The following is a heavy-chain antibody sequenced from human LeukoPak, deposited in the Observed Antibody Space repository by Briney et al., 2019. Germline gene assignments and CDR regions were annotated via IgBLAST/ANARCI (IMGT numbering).Heavy chain of an antibody. CDR3: ARGGVSSSSIPYFDY. D-gene: IGHD6-6*01. Sequence: GGSLRLSCAASGFTFSNYGMSWVRQAPGKGLEWVSGINWNGGGTGYGDSVKGRFTISRDNAKNSLYLQMNSLRAEDTALYHCARGGVSSSSIPYFDYWGQGTLVTVSS. V-gene: IGHV3-20*01. CDR1: GFTFSNYG. CDR2: INWNGGGT. J-gene: IGHJ4*02.